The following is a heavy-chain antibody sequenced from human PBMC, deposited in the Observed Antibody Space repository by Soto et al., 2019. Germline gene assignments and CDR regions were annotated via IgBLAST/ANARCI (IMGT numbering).Heavy chain of an antibody. J-gene: IGHJ6*02. D-gene: IGHD6-13*01. CDR3: ARDLEPVDSSSITGAKYSYYYGMDV. CDR1: GYTFTGYY. V-gene: IGHV1-2*04. Sequence: QVQLVQSGAEVKKPGASVKVSCKASGYTFTGYYMHWVRQAPGQGLEWMGWINPNSGGTNYAQKFQGWVTMTRDTSISTAYMELSRLRSDDTAVYYCARDLEPVDSSSITGAKYSYYYGMDVWGQGTKVTVSS. CDR2: INPNSGGT.